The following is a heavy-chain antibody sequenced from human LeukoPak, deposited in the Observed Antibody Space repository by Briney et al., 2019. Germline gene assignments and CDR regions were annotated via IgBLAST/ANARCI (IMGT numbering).Heavy chain of an antibody. CDR1: GFSFSSYW. Sequence: GGSLRLSCATSGFSFSSYWMSWVRQAPGKGLGWVASIKQDGSEKYYVDSVKGRFTISRDSAKNSLYLQMNNLRAEDTAVYYCARALDSSSSRYQAFEYWGQGTPVTVSS. J-gene: IGHJ4*02. D-gene: IGHD2-2*01. V-gene: IGHV3-7*01. CDR3: ARALDSSSSRYQAFEY. CDR2: IKQDGSEK.